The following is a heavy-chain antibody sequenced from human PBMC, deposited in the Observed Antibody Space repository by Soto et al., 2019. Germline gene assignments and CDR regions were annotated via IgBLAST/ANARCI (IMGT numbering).Heavy chain of an antibody. J-gene: IGHJ4*02. Sequence: GGSLRLYCAASGFTFSSYSMNWVRQAPGKGLEWVSYISSSSSTIYYADSVKGRFTISRDNAKNSLYLQMNSLRAEDTAVYYCAKTGPPEHTSGYYYYFDYWGQGTLVTVSS. D-gene: IGHD3-22*01. V-gene: IGHV3-48*04. CDR2: ISSSSSTI. CDR3: AKTGPPEHTSGYYYYFDY. CDR1: GFTFSSYS.